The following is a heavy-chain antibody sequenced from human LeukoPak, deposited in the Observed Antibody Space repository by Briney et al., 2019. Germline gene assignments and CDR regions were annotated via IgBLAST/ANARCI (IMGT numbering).Heavy chain of an antibody. Sequence: GRSLRLSCAASGVTFTTYGMSWVRQAPGKGLQWVSGISGSAYRTYYAASVKGRFPISRDYYTDTLYLQMTSPRAEDPAVYHCAKSGPRGYFFDYWGQGTLVTVSS. J-gene: IGHJ4*02. D-gene: IGHD3-22*01. CDR2: ISGSAYRT. CDR3: AKSGPRGYFFDY. CDR1: GVTFTTYG. V-gene: IGHV3-23*01.